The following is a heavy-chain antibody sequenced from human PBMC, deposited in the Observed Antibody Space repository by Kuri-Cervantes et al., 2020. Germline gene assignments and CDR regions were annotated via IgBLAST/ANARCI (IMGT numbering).Heavy chain of an antibody. Sequence: SVKVSCKASGGTFSSYAISWVRQAPGQGLEWMGGIIPIFGTANYAQKFQGRVTITADESTSTAYMELRSLRSDDTAVYYCARVGYYDSSGYYFVTVVSPFDYWGQGTLVTVSS. D-gene: IGHD3-22*01. CDR2: IIPIFGTA. CDR3: ARVGYYDSSGYYFVTVVSPFDY. J-gene: IGHJ4*02. CDR1: GGTFSSYA. V-gene: IGHV1-69*13.